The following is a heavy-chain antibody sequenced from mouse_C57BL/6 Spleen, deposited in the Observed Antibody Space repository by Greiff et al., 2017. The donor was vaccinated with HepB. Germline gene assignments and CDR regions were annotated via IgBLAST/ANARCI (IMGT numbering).Heavy chain of an antibody. CDR2: ISSGGSYT. Sequence: EVQVVESGGDLVKPGGSLKLSCAASGFTFSSYGMSWVRQTPDKRLEWVATISSGGSYTYYPDSVKGRFTISRDNAKNTLYLQMSSLKSEDTAMYYCARRGGTGWYFDVWGTGTTVTVSS. CDR3: ARRGGTGWYFDV. D-gene: IGHD3-3*01. CDR1: GFTFSSYG. V-gene: IGHV5-6*01. J-gene: IGHJ1*03.